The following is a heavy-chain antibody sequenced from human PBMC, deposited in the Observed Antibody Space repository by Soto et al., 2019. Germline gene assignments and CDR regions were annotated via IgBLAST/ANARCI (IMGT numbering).Heavy chain of an antibody. J-gene: IGHJ6*03. CDR3: AKRPNSARPVDV. V-gene: IGHV3-23*01. CDR2: INPSGDST. Sequence: PGGSLRLSCAASGFTFRSYSMSWVRQAPGKGLEWVSAINPSGDSTYYADSVKGRLTISRDNSKNTVYLQINSLRAEDTAIYYCAKRPNSARPVDVWGKGTALTVSS. D-gene: IGHD6-6*01. CDR1: GFTFRSYS.